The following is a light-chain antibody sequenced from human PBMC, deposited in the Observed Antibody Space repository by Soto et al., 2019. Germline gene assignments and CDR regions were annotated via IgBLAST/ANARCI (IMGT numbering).Light chain of an antibody. Sequence: IVVTQSPSALSLSPGDRATLSCRASQSVSSYLAWYQHKPGQAPRLLIYDASNRATGIPARFSGSGSGTDFTLTISSLEPEDFAVYYCQQRSNWPPEITFGQGTRLEIK. CDR1: QSVSSY. CDR3: QQRSNWPPEIT. V-gene: IGKV3-11*01. J-gene: IGKJ5*01. CDR2: DAS.